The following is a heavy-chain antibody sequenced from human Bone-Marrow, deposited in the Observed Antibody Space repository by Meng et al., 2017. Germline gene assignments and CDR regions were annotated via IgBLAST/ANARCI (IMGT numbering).Heavy chain of an antibody. V-gene: IGHV3-48*03. Sequence: CAAPGFTFSSYEMNWVRQAPGKGLEWVSYISSSGSTIYYADSVKGRFTISRDNAKNSLYLQMNSLGAEDTAVYYCAGDYVGATTGYCYGLDVWGQGTTVTVSS. J-gene: IGHJ6*02. CDR3: AGDYVGATTGYCYGLDV. CDR1: GFTFSSYE. D-gene: IGHD1-26*01. CDR2: ISSSGSTI.